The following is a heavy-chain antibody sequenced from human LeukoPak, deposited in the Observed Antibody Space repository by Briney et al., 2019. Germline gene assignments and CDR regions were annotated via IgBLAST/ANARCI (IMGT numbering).Heavy chain of an antibody. CDR3: AKSYYDSSGPDY. Sequence: GGSLRLSCAASGFTFSSHAMSWVRQAPGKGLEWVSAISGSGGSTYYADSVKGRFTISRDNSRNTLYLQMNSLRAEDTAVYYCAKSYYDSSGPDYWGQGTLVTVSS. CDR2: ISGSGGST. J-gene: IGHJ4*02. V-gene: IGHV3-23*01. D-gene: IGHD3-22*01. CDR1: GFTFSSHA.